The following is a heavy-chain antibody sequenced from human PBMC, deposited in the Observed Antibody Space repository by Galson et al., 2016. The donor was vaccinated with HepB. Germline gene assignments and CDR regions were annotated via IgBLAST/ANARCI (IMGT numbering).Heavy chain of an antibody. J-gene: IGHJ6*02. Sequence: SVKVSCKASGGTFSNYAINWVRQAPGQGLEWMGRNIPVLQVTNYAQKFQGRITITADKSTSTAFMELSSLTFEDTALYYCARYYGGMDVWGQGTTVTASS. CDR2: NIPVLQVT. D-gene: IGHD3-16*01. CDR3: ARYYGGMDV. V-gene: IGHV1-69*04. CDR1: GGTFSNYA.